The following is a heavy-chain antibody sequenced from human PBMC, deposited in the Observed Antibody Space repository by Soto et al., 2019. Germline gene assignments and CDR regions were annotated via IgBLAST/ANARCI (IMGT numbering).Heavy chain of an antibody. D-gene: IGHD3-22*01. Sequence: GGSLRLSCAASEFTFSNYAMSWVRQAPGKGLEWVSAISYGGGTTYYADSVKGRFTISRDNSKNTLYLQMNSLRAEDTAVYYCAKNPGYYYDSSGYYHYDYWGQGTLVTVS. CDR3: AKNPGYYYDSSGYYHYDY. J-gene: IGHJ4*02. CDR1: EFTFSNYA. V-gene: IGHV3-23*01. CDR2: ISYGGGTT.